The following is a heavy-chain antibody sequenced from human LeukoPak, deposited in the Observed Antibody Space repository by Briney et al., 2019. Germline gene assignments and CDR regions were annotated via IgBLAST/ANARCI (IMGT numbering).Heavy chain of an antibody. CDR3: ATLNDSSGYFDAFDI. V-gene: IGHV4-61*02. CDR1: GGSISSGSYY. CDR2: IYTSGST. Sequence: SETLSLTCTVSGGSISSGSYYWSWFRQPAGKGLKWIGRIYTSGSTNYNPSLKSRVTISVDTSKNQFSLKLSSVTAADTAVYYCATLNDSSGYFDAFDIWGQGTMVTVSS. J-gene: IGHJ3*02. D-gene: IGHD3-22*01.